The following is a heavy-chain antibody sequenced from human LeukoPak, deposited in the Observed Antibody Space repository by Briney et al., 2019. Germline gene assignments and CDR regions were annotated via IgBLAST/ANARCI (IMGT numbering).Heavy chain of an antibody. J-gene: IGHJ4*02. CDR2: IYYSGST. D-gene: IGHD5-18*01. CDR3: ARQLWSAAGHFDY. V-gene: IGHV4-31*03. CDR1: GGSISSGGYY. Sequence: SETLSLTCTVSGGSISSGGYYWSWIRQHPGKGLEWIGYIYYSGSTYYNPSLKSRVTTSVDTSKNQFSLKLSSVTAADTAVYYCARQLWSAAGHFDYWGQGTLVTVSS.